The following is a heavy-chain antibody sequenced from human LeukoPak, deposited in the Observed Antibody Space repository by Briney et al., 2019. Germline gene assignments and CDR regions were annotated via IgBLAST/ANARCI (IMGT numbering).Heavy chain of an antibody. Sequence: GGSLRLSCAASGFTFSSYAMTWVRQAPGKGLEWVSAILVSSPSTYYADSVRGRFTISRDNAKNSLYLQMNSLRAEDTAVYYCAREFEGQEAGAYGSGSYDVFDIWGQGTMVTVSP. J-gene: IGHJ3*02. CDR2: ILVSSPST. D-gene: IGHD3-10*01. V-gene: IGHV3-23*01. CDR3: AREFEGQEAGAYGSGSYDVFDI. CDR1: GFTFSSYA.